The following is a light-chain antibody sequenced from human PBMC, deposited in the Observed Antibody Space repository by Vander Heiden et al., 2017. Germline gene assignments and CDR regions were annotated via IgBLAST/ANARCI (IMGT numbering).Light chain of an antibody. V-gene: IGKV2-28*01. CDR3: MQALQTPPYT. J-gene: IGKJ2*01. CDR2: LSS. CDR1: QSLLHSNGYNY. Sequence: DIVMTQSPLSLPVTPGEPASISCRSSQSLLHSNGYNYLDWYLQKPGQSPQLLIYLSSTRASRVPDRFSGSGSGTDFTLKISRVEAEDVGVYYCMQALQTPPYTFGQGTKLEI.